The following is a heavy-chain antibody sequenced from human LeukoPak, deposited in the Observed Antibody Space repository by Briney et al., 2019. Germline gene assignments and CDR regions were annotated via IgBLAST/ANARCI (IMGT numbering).Heavy chain of an antibody. CDR2: MYYTGST. D-gene: IGHD3-10*01. Sequence: ADTQSLTRTVASRSISMSSDCWGWIRQPPGKGLQRIGRMYYTGSTYDNPSLKTRVTISVDTSKSQYSLKLRSVNAADTAVYYCASRVLLWFGEEYYYYGMDVWGQGTTVTVSS. CDR1: SRSISMSSDC. V-gene: IGHV4-39*01. CDR3: ASRVLLWFGEEYYYYGMDV. J-gene: IGHJ6*02.